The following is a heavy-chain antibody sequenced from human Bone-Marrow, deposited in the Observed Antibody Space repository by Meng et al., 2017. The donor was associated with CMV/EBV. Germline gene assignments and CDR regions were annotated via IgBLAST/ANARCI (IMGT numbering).Heavy chain of an antibody. J-gene: IGHJ4*02. CDR2: INSDGSST. CDR3: AKSPRRDGYNWYHYLDY. Sequence: GGSLRLSCAVSGFTFSSYWMHWVRQAPGKGLVWVSRINSDGSSTSYADSVKGRFTISRDNAKNTLYLQMNSLRAEDTAVYYCAKSPRRDGYNWYHYLDYWGQGTLVTVSS. CDR1: GFTFSSYW. V-gene: IGHV3-74*01. D-gene: IGHD5-24*01.